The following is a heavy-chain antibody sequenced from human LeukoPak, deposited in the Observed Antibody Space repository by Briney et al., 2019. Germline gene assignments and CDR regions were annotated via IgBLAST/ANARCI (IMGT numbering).Heavy chain of an antibody. J-gene: IGHJ4*02. V-gene: IGHV5-51*01. Sequence: GESLKISCQGSGYRFTGSWIGWVRQMPGKGLEWMGIIYPGDSDIRYSPSFQGQVTISADKSISTAYLQWSSLKASDTAMYYCATTSYYGSGSYDWGQGTLVTVSS. CDR3: ATTSYYGSGSYD. CDR2: IYPGDSDI. CDR1: GYRFTGSW. D-gene: IGHD3-10*01.